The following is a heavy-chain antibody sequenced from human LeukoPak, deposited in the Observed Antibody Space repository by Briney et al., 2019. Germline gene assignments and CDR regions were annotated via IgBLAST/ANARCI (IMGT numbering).Heavy chain of an antibody. J-gene: IGHJ3*02. CDR1: GGTSSSYA. D-gene: IGHD3-22*01. V-gene: IGHV1-69*04. CDR3: ARDRSPYYYDPGDAFDI. Sequence: VASVKVSCKASGGTSSSYAISWVRQAPGQGLEWMGRIIPILGIANYAQKFQGRVTITADKSTSTAYMELSSLRSEDTAVYYCARDRSPYYYDPGDAFDIWGQGTMVTVSS. CDR2: IIPILGIA.